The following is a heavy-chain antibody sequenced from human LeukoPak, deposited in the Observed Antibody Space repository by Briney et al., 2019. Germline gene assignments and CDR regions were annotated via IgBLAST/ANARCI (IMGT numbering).Heavy chain of an antibody. J-gene: IGHJ4*02. CDR3: ARRTYYYDSSGYYFDY. D-gene: IGHD3-22*01. Sequence: SETLSLTCTVSGGSISSGGYYWSWIRRHPGKGLEWIGYIYYSGSTYYNPSLKSRVTISVDTSKNQFSLKLSSVTAADTAVYYCARRTYYYDSSGYYFDYWGQGTLVTVSS. V-gene: IGHV4-31*03. CDR1: GGSISSGGYY. CDR2: IYYSGST.